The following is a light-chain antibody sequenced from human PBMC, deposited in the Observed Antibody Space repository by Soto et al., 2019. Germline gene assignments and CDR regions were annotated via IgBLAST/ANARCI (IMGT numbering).Light chain of an antibody. J-gene: IGLJ3*02. V-gene: IGLV2-8*01. CDR2: EVV. CDR3: SSHGGSGV. Sequence: QSALTLPPSASGSPGQSVAISCTGTSSDVGGYNYVSWYQQHPGKAPKLIIYEVVKRPSGVPDRFSGSKSGNTASLTVSGLQPEDEADYYCSSHGGSGVFGGGTKLTVL. CDR1: SSDVGGYNY.